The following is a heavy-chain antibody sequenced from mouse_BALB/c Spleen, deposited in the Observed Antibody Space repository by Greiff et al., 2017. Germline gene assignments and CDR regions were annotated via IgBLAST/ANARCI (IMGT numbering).Heavy chain of an antibody. V-gene: IGHV3-2*02. Sequence: DVQLQQSGPGLVKPSQSLSLTCTVTGYSITSDYAWNWIRQFPGNKLEWMGYISYSGSTSYNPSLKSRISITRDTSKNQFFLQLNSVTTEDTATYYCARNPLRGWYFDVWGAGTTGTVSS. D-gene: IGHD1-2*01. CDR3: ARNPLRGWYFDV. J-gene: IGHJ1*01. CDR1: GYSITSDYA. CDR2: ISYSGST.